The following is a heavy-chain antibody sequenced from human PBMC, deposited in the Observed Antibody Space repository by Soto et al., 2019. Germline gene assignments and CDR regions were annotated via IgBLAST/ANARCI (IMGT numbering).Heavy chain of an antibody. CDR1: GFTFSSYA. J-gene: IGHJ5*02. Sequence: GGSLRLSCAASGFTFSSYAMHWVRQAPGKGLEWVAVISYDGSNKYYADSVKGRFTISRDNSKNTLYLQMNSLRAEDTAVYYCARDLSPPAPRGYFDWSTPLFDPWGQGTLVTVSS. CDR2: ISYDGSNK. CDR3: ARDLSPPAPRGYFDWSTPLFDP. V-gene: IGHV3-30-3*01. D-gene: IGHD3-9*01.